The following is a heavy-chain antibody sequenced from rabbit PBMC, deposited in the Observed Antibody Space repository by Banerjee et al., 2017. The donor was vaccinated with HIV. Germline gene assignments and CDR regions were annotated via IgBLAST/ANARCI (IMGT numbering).Heavy chain of an antibody. CDR1: GFTLSSSYW. J-gene: IGHJ4*01. Sequence: QSLEESGGDLVKPGASLTLTCTASGFTLSSSYWMCWVRQAPGKGLEWIACIDAGSSGLTYCASWAKGRFTISKTSSTTVTLQMTSLTAADTATYFCARGPYDYAPVDGAYFNLWGPGTLVTVS. D-gene: IGHD6-1*01. CDR3: ARGPYDYAPVDGAYFNL. CDR2: IDAGSSGLT. V-gene: IGHV1S40*01.